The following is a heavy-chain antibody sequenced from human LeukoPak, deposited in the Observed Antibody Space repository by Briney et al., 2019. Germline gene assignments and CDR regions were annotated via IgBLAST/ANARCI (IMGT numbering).Heavy chain of an antibody. Sequence: GASLKISCKGSGSSFTSYWIGWVRQLPGKGLEWMGIIYPGDSDTRYSPSFQGQVTISADKSISTAYLQWSSLKASDTAMYYCARSSGLDAFDIWGQGTMVTVSS. CDR3: ARSSGLDAFDI. CDR1: GSSFTSYW. J-gene: IGHJ3*02. D-gene: IGHD6-19*01. CDR2: IYPGDSDT. V-gene: IGHV5-51*01.